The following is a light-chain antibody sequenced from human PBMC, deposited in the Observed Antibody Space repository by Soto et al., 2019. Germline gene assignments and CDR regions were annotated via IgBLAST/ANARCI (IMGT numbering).Light chain of an antibody. CDR1: QSVSSSY. CDR2: GAS. J-gene: IGKJ2*01. CDR3: QQYGSSPTYT. V-gene: IGKV3-20*01. Sequence: EIVLTQSPGTLSLSPGERATLSCRASQSVSSSYLAWYQQKPGQAPRLLIYGASSRATGIPDRFSGSGSGTDFTLTISRLEPEDLAVYYCQQYGSSPTYTFGQGTKLELK.